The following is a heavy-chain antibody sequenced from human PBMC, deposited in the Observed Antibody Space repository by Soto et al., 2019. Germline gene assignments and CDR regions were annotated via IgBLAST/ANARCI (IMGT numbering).Heavy chain of an antibody. CDR2: IYSGGST. D-gene: IGHD1-26*01. J-gene: IGHJ6*02. V-gene: IGHV3-53*01. CDR1: GFTVSSNY. CDR3: ARDQGVVGAGTYYYYGMDV. Sequence: PGGSLRLSCATPGFTVSSNYMSWVRQAPGKGLEWVSVIYSGGSTYYADSVKGRFTISRDNSKNTLYLQMNSLRAEDTAVYYCARDQGVVGAGTYYYYGMDVWGQGTTVTVSS.